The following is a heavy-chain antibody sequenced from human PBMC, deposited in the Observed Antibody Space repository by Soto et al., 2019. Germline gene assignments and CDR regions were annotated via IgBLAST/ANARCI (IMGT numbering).Heavy chain of an antibody. CDR3: AKAIDFWSAVFAY. Sequence: GGSLRLSCAASGFSFSRYGMHWVRQAPGKGLEWVAVIWYDGSNKYYADSVKGRFTISRDNSKNTLFLQMNSLRTEDTAVYYCAKAIDFWSAVFAYGGQGSLVPVSS. V-gene: IGHV3-30*02. CDR1: GFSFSRYG. CDR2: IWYDGSNK. D-gene: IGHD3-3*01. J-gene: IGHJ4*02.